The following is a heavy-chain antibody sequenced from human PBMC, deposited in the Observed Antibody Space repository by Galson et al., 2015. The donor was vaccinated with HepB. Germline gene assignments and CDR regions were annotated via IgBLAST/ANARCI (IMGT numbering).Heavy chain of an antibody. CDR1: GGSFSGYY. CDR3: ARHPPLYSGSYYFDY. J-gene: IGHJ4*02. Sequence: ETLSLTCAVYGGSFSGYYWSWIRQPPGKGLEWIGEINHSGSTNYNPSLKSRVTISVDTSKNQFSLKLSSVTAADTAVYYCARHPPLYSGSYYFDYWGQGTLVTVSS. D-gene: IGHD3-10*02. CDR2: INHSGST. V-gene: IGHV4-34*01.